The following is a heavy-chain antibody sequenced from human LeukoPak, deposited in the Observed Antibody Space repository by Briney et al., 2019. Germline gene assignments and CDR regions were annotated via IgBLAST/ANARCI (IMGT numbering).Heavy chain of an antibody. CDR2: IFNGGST. J-gene: IGHJ1*01. V-gene: IGHV3-53*01. CDR3: ATSIVGLTYDEHFQH. Sequence: AAXXFAVXSXHMNXGRXAPGXXXXXVSVIFNGGSTYYADSVKGRFTISRDNSKNTLYLQMNSLRAEDTAVYYCATSIVGLTYDEHFQHWGQGTLVTVSS. CDR1: XFAVXSXH. D-gene: IGHD1-26*01.